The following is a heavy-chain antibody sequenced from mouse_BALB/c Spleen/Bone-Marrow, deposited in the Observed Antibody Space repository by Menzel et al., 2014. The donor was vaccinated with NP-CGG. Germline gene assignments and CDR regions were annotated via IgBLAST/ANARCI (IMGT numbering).Heavy chain of an antibody. D-gene: IGHD4-1*01. Sequence: VKLMESGAELVKPGAPVKLSCKASGYTFTSYWMNWVKQRPGRGLEWIGRIDPSDSETRYNQKFKDKATLTVDKSSSTAYIQLSSLTSEDSAVYYCARNWVYFDYWGQGTTLTVSS. V-gene: IGHV1-69*02. CDR2: IDPSDSET. CDR3: ARNWVYFDY. J-gene: IGHJ2*01. CDR1: GYTFTSYW.